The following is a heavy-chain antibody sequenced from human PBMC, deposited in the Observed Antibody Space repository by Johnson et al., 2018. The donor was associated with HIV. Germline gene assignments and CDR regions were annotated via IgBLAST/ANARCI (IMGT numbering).Heavy chain of an antibody. CDR3: ARESAYYDSSGYLGRAFDI. Sequence: QVQLVESGGGLVQPGGSLRLSCAASGFTFSSYAMHWVRQAPGKGLEYVSAISSNGGRTDYADSVKGRLTISRDNAKNSLHLQMNSLRAEDTALYYCARESAYYDSSGYLGRAFDIWGQGTMVTVYS. D-gene: IGHD3-22*01. J-gene: IGHJ3*02. CDR1: GFTFSSYA. V-gene: IGHV3-64*04. CDR2: ISSNGGRT.